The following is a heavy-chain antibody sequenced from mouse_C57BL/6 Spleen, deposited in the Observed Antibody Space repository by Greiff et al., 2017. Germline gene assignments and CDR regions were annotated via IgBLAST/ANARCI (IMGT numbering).Heavy chain of an antibody. J-gene: IGHJ4*01. D-gene: IGHD4-1*01. V-gene: IGHV5-16*01. Sequence: EVKLMESEGGLVQPGSSMKLSCTASGFTFSDYYMAWVRQVPEKGLEWVANINYDGSSTYYLDSLKSRFIISRDNAKNILYLQMRSLKSEDTATYYCARDRGTGYYAMDYWGQGTSVTVSS. CDR1: GFTFSDYY. CDR3: ARDRGTGYYAMDY. CDR2: INYDGSST.